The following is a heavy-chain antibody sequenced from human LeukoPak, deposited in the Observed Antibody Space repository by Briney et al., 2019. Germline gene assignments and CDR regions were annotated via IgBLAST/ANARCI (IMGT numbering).Heavy chain of an antibody. V-gene: IGHV1-8*02. CDR3: ARGIYCSGGSCYSMLDY. CDR1: GYTFTSYG. CDR2: MNPNSGNT. D-gene: IGHD2-15*01. Sequence: ASVKVSCKASGYTFTSYGISWVRQAPGQGLEWMGWMNPNSGNTGYAQKFQGRVTMTRNTSISTAYMELSSLRSEDTAVYYCARGIYCSGGSCYSMLDYWGQGTLVTVSS. J-gene: IGHJ4*02.